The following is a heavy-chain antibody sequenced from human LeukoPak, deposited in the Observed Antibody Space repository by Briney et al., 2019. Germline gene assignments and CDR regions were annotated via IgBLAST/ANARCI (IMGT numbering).Heavy chain of an antibody. V-gene: IGHV3-11*03. CDR3: AKRQGYSSSSAPDY. Sequence: GGSLRLSCAASGFTFSDYYMSWIRQAPGKGLEWVSYIGGSGSYTNYADSVKGRFTISRDNSKNTLYLQMNSLRAEDTAVYYCAKRQGYSSSSAPDYWGQGTLVTVSS. CDR1: GFTFSDYY. D-gene: IGHD6-6*01. CDR2: IGGSGSYT. J-gene: IGHJ4*02.